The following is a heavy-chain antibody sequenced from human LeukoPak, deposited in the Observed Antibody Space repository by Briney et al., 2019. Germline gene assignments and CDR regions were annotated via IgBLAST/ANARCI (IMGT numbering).Heavy chain of an antibody. CDR2: ISYDGSNK. CDR1: GFTFSSYG. V-gene: IGHV3-30*18. J-gene: IGHJ4*02. CDR3: AKDQAAAMVTDTLDY. Sequence: GGSLRLSCAASGFTFSSYGMHWVRQAPGKGLKWVAVISYDGSNKYYADSVKGRFTISRDNSKNTLYLQMNSLRAEDTAVYYCAKDQAAAMVTDTLDYWGQGTLVTVSS. D-gene: IGHD5-18*01.